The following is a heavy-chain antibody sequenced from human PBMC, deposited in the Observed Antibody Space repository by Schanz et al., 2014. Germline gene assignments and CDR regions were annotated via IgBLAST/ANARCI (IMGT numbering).Heavy chain of an antibody. CDR1: GYTFNSYA. CDR3: ARDRDQWDGNFCDF. CDR2: INGYNAHT. D-gene: IGHD1-26*01. Sequence: QVQLVQSGSELKKPGASVKVSCKTSGYTFNSYALHWVRQAPGQGLEWMGWINGYNAHTNYAQKFQGRVTMTTDTSTSTVYMELRSLRSDDTAVYYCARDRDQWDGNFCDFWGQGTLVTVSS. J-gene: IGHJ4*02. V-gene: IGHV1-18*01.